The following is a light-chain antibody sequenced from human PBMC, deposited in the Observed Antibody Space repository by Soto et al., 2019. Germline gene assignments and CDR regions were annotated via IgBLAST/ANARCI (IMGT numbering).Light chain of an antibody. CDR3: QQRSNWPPWT. CDR2: DAS. Sequence: EIVLTQSPATLSLSPGERATLSCRASQSVCSYLAWYQQKPGQAPRLLIYDASNRATGIPARFSGSGSGTDFTLTISSLEPEDFAVYYCQQRSNWPPWTFGQGTKVGIK. CDR1: QSVCSY. J-gene: IGKJ1*01. V-gene: IGKV3-11*01.